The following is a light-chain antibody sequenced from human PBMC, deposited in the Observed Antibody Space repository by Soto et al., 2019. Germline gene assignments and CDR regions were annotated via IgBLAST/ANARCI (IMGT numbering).Light chain of an antibody. CDR2: EVN. Sequence: QSVLTQPRSVSGSPGQSVTISCSGTSSDVGNYNFVSWYQQHPGKAPKLMIYEVNNRPSGVSDRFSGSKSGNTASLTISGLQADDESYYYCSSYTTSTTWVFGGGTKVTVL. J-gene: IGLJ3*02. CDR3: SSYTTSTTWV. V-gene: IGLV2-14*01. CDR1: SSDVGNYNF.